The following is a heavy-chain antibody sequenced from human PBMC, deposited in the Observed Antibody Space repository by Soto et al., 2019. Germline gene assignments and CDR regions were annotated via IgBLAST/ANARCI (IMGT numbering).Heavy chain of an antibody. CDR1: EDSSIRYW. Sequence: RGAEDSSIRYWILRVRKKTGKGLEWMGIIYPGDSDTRYSPSFQGQVTISADKSISTAYLQWSSLKASDTAMYYCARLSVDTATTTNYYYYGMDVWGQGTTVTVSS. D-gene: IGHD5-18*01. CDR3: ARLSVDTATTTNYYYYGMDV. J-gene: IGHJ6*02. CDR2: IYPGDSDT. V-gene: IGHV5-51*01.